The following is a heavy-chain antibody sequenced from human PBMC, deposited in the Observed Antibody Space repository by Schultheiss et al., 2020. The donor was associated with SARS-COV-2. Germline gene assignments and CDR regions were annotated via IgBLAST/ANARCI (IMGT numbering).Heavy chain of an antibody. D-gene: IGHD5-12*01. J-gene: IGHJ4*02. CDR3: AKDPGYSGYDKPLDY. Sequence: GESLKISCAASGFTFSSYSMNWVRQASGKGLEWVGRIRSKARNYATTYAASVKGRFIISRDESRNTSYLQMNSLRAEDTAVYYCAKDPGYSGYDKPLDYWGQGTLVTVSS. CDR2: IRSKARNYAT. V-gene: IGHV3-73*01. CDR1: GFTFSSYS.